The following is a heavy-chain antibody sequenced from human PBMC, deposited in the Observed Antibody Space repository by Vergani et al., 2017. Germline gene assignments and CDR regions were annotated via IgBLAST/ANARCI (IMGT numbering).Heavy chain of an antibody. Sequence: QVQLVESGGGVVQPGRSLRLSCAASGFTFSSCAMHWVRQAPGKGLEWVAVISYDGSNKYYADSVKGRFTISRDNSKNTLYLQMNSLRAEDTAVYYCARDPCSGGSCYSHFDYWGQGTLVTVSS. CDR3: ARDPCSGGSCYSHFDY. CDR1: GFTFSSCA. D-gene: IGHD2-15*01. CDR2: ISYDGSNK. V-gene: IGHV3-30*04. J-gene: IGHJ4*02.